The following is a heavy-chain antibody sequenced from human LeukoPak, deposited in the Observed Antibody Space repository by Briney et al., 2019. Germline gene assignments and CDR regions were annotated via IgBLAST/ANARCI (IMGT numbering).Heavy chain of an antibody. V-gene: IGHV4-59*08. J-gene: IGHJ1*01. CDR2: IYYSGST. D-gene: IGHD6-13*01. CDR1: GGSISSYY. Sequence: KPSETLSLTCTVSGGSISSYYWSWIRQPPGKGLEWIGYIYYSGSTNYNPSLKGRVTISVDTSKNQFSLKLSSVTAADTAVYYCARHRIAAAGTNFQHWGQGTLVTVSS. CDR3: ARHRIAAAGTNFQH.